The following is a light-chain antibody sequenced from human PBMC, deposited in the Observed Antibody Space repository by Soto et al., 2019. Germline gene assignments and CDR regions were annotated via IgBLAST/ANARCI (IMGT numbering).Light chain of an antibody. J-gene: IGKJ2*01. CDR2: GAS. Sequence: EIVMTQSPASLSVSPGDGATLSCRASQTVASNLAWYQRKPGQGPRLLIHGASTRAAGVPARFSGSGSGTDFTLTISSLQSEDFVVYYCQQYHNWPPQYTFGQGTQLQIK. CDR1: QTVASN. V-gene: IGKV3-15*01. CDR3: QQYHNWPPQYT.